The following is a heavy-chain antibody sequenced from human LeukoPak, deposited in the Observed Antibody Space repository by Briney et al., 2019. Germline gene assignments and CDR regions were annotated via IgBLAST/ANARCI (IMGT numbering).Heavy chain of an antibody. CDR2: ISSSSYI. D-gene: IGHD3-3*01. Sequence: KPGGSLRLSCAASGFTFSSYSMNWVRQAPGKGLEWVSSISSSSYIYYADSVEGRFTISRDNAKNSLYLQMNSLRAEDTAVYYCARHQHYDFWSGYSYYWGQGTLVTVSS. V-gene: IGHV3-21*01. CDR3: ARHQHYDFWSGYSYY. CDR1: GFTFSSYS. J-gene: IGHJ4*02.